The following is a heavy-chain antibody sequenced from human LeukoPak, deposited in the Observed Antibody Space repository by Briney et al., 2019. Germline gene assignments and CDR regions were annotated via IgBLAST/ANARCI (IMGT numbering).Heavy chain of an antibody. CDR1: GGTFISYA. V-gene: IGHV1-69*04. D-gene: IGHD6-13*01. Sequence: GASVTVSYKASGGTFISYAISWVRQAPGQGLAWMGRIIPILGIANYAQKFQGRVTITADKSTSTAYMELSSLRSEDTAVYYCARAQQLVSLFDYWGQGTLVTVSS. CDR2: IIPILGIA. J-gene: IGHJ4*02. CDR3: ARAQQLVSLFDY.